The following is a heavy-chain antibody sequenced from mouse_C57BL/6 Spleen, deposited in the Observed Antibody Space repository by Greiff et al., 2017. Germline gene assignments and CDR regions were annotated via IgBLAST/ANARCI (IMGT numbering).Heavy chain of an antibody. D-gene: IGHD1-1*01. CDR2: ISYDGSN. V-gene: IGHV3-6*01. CDR1: GYSITSGYY. J-gene: IGHJ3*01. Sequence: EVKLLESGPGLVKPSQSLSLTCSVTGYSITSGYYWNWIRQFPGNKLEWMGYISYDGSNNYNPSLKNRISITRDTSKNQFFLKLNSVTTEDTATYYCARDDYYGSKFAYWGQGTLVTVSA. CDR3: ARDDYYGSKFAY.